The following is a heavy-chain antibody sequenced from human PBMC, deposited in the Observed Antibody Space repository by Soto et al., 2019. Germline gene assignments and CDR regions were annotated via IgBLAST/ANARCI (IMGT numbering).Heavy chain of an antibody. CDR1: AGSFSHYY. D-gene: IGHD6-19*01. Sequence: QVQQQPWGAGLLKPSETLSLTCTVYAGSFSHYYWNWIRQSPGKGLEWIGKIKHGGSSSYNPSLRSRVSISVDMSKIQFSLTLSSVTAADTAGYYCARGGSSDWQVALDIWGQGTMVPVSS. J-gene: IGHJ3*02. CDR2: IKHGGSS. CDR3: ARGGSSDWQVALDI. V-gene: IGHV4-34*01.